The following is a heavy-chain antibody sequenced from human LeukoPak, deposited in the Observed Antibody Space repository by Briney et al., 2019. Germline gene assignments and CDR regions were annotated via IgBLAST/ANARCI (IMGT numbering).Heavy chain of an antibody. V-gene: IGHV3-33*01. J-gene: IGHJ4*02. D-gene: IGHD3-10*01. CDR2: IWYDGSTK. Sequence: PGGSLRLSCAVSGFTFSNYGVHWVRQAPGKGLEWVGVIWYDGSTKFHSDSGKGRFTLSRENSKNMVYLQMNSLRADDSALYFCARDTQEGSGAYFDYWGQGTLVTVSS. CDR3: ARDTQEGSGAYFDY. CDR1: GFTFSNYG.